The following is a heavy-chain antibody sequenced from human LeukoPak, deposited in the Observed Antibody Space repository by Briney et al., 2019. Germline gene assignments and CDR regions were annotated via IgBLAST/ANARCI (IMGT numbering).Heavy chain of an antibody. V-gene: IGHV4-59*01. Sequence: SETLSLTCTVSGGSISSYYWSWIRQPPGKGLVWIAYIYYSGSTNYNPSLKSRVTISVDTSKNQFSLKLSSVTAADTAVYYCARATDWGYYYGMDVWGKGTTVTVSS. D-gene: IGHD3/OR15-3a*01. CDR1: GGSISSYY. CDR2: IYYSGST. J-gene: IGHJ6*04. CDR3: ARATDWGYYYGMDV.